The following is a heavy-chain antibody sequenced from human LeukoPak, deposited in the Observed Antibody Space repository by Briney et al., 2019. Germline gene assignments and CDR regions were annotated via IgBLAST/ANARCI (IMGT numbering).Heavy chain of an antibody. CDR1: GFTVSSNY. Sequence: GGSLRLSCAASGFTVSSNYMSWVRQAPGKGLEWVSVIYSGGSTNYADSVKGRFIISRDNSKNTLYLQMNSLRVEGTAVYYCARARYCSGGSCYPDWFDPWGQGTLVTVSS. V-gene: IGHV3-66*01. CDR2: IYSGGST. D-gene: IGHD2-15*01. J-gene: IGHJ5*02. CDR3: ARARYCSGGSCYPDWFDP.